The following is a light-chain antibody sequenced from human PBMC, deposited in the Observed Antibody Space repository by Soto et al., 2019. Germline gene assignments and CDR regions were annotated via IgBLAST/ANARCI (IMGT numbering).Light chain of an antibody. CDR3: QQSYTTPLT. J-gene: IGKJ4*01. V-gene: IGKV1-39*01. CDR1: QSISYD. Sequence: DIQMTQSPSSLSASVGDRVTITCRASQSISYDLNWYQQKPGKAPRLLIYGANSLESGVPLRFSGRGSRTDFTLTINNLQPEDFATYYCQQSYTTPLTFGGGTKVDIK. CDR2: GAN.